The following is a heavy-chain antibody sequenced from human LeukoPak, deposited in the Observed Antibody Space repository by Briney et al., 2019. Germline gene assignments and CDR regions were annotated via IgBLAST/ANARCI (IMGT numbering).Heavy chain of an antibody. D-gene: IGHD3-10*01. CDR3: AKLRITMVRGVIRWFDAFDI. CDR1: GFTFSNSA. J-gene: IGHJ3*02. V-gene: IGHV3-23*01. CDR2: ISGSGGST. Sequence: GGSLRLSCAASGFTFSNSALSWVRQAPGKGLEWVSDISGSGGSTYYADSVKGRFTISRDNSKNTLYLQMNSLRAEDTAVYYCAKLRITMVRGVIRWFDAFDIWGQGTMVTVSS.